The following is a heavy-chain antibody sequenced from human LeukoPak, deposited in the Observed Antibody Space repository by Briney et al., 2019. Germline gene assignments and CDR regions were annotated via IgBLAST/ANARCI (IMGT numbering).Heavy chain of an antibody. V-gene: IGHV4-30-4*08. Sequence: PSETLSLNCTVSGGSISSGDYYWSWIRQPPGKGLAWSGYIYYSGSTYYYPSLKSRVTLSVDTSKNQFSLKLSSVTAADTAVYYCARKTVTLDTIDAFDIWGQGTMVTVSS. D-gene: IGHD4-17*01. CDR1: GGSISSGDYY. CDR3: ARKTVTLDTIDAFDI. CDR2: IYYSGST. J-gene: IGHJ3*02.